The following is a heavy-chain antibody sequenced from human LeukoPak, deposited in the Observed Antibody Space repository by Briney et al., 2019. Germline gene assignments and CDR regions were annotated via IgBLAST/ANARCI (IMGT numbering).Heavy chain of an antibody. V-gene: IGHV4-39*01. J-gene: IGHJ4*01. CDR1: GGSISSSSYY. CDR2: IYYTVHS. Sequence: SETLSLTCTVSGGSISSSSYYWGWIRQPPGKGLEWIGSIYYTVHSYYNASYKTRDTISGDTSTNQCSLKLSSATAADTAVYYCTTGNYWGHGNLVTVSS. CDR3: TTGNY. D-gene: IGHD1-14*01.